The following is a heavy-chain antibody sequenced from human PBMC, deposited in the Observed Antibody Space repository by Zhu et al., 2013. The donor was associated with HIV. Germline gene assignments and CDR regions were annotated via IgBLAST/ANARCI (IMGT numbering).Heavy chain of an antibody. CDR2: INPSGGST. CDR1: GGTFSSYV. Sequence: QVQLVQSGAEVKKPGSSVKVSCKASGGTFSSYVISWVRQAPGQGLEWMGIINPSGGSTSYAQKFQGRVTMTRDTSTSTVYMELSSLRSEDTAVYYCARQKGGSGSYGAVYYWGQGTLVTVSS. J-gene: IGHJ4*02. CDR3: ARQKGGSGSYGAVYY. D-gene: IGHD1-26*01. V-gene: IGHV1-46*01.